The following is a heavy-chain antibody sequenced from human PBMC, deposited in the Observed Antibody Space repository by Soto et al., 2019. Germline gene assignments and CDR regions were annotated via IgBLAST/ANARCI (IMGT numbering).Heavy chain of an antibody. CDR3: ARGYGRNFDY. CDR1: GGSISSCNW. D-gene: IGHD5-18*01. V-gene: IGHV4-4*02. CDR2: INHSGST. J-gene: IGHJ4*02. Sequence: TSETLSLTCAVSGGSISSCNWLCWVRQPPGKGLEWIGEINHSGSTNYNPSLKSRATISVDTSKNQFSLKLSSVTAADTAVYYCARGYGRNFDYWGQGNLVTVSS.